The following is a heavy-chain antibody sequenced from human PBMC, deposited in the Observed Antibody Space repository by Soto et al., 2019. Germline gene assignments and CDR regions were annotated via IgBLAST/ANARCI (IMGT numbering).Heavy chain of an antibody. CDR3: AREERRQWLIHGGDDY. CDR2: IYSGGST. D-gene: IGHD6-19*01. Sequence: GGSLRLSCAASGFTVSSNYMSWVRQAPGKGLKWVSVIYSGGSTYYADSVKGRFTISRDNSKNTLYLQMNSLRAEDTAVYYCAREERRQWLIHGGDDYWGQGTLVTVS. CDR1: GFTVSSNY. J-gene: IGHJ4*02. V-gene: IGHV3-66*01.